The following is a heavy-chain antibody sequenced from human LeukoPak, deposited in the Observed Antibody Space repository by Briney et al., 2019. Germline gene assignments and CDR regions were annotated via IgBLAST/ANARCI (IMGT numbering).Heavy chain of an antibody. V-gene: IGHV3-23*01. D-gene: IGHD6-19*01. J-gene: IGHJ4*02. Sequence: GGSLRLSCAASGFTFSSYAMSWVRQAPGKGLEWVSAISGSGGSTYYADSVKGRFTISRDNSKNTLYLQMNSLGAEDTAVYYCARVGGSGWYIDYWGQGTLVTVSS. CDR1: GFTFSSYA. CDR2: ISGSGGST. CDR3: ARVGGSGWYIDY.